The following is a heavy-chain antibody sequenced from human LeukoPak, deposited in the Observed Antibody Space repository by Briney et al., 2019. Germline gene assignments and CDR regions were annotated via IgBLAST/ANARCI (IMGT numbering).Heavy chain of an antibody. J-gene: IGHJ6*02. Sequence: ASVKVSCKASGYTFTGYYMHWVRQAPGQGLEWMGWINPNGGGTNYAQKFQGRVTMTTDTSTSTAYMELRSLRSDDTAVYYCARDRLTFIGGFIVGALYYYGMDVWGQGTTVTVSS. CDR1: GYTFTGYY. CDR3: ARDRLTFIGGFIVGALYYYGMDV. V-gene: IGHV1-2*02. D-gene: IGHD1-26*01. CDR2: INPNGGGT.